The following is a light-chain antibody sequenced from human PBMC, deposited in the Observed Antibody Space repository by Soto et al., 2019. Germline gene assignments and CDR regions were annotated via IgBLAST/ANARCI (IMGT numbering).Light chain of an antibody. Sequence: QSVLTQPPSASGAPGQRVTISCSGSSSNIGSNSVYWYQQLPGTAPKLLIYSNHQRPSGVPDRFSGSKSGTSASLAISGLRSEDEANYYCAAWDDSPSGVVFGGGTQVTVL. V-gene: IGLV1-47*02. J-gene: IGLJ2*01. CDR2: SNH. CDR3: AAWDDSPSGVV. CDR1: SSNIGSNS.